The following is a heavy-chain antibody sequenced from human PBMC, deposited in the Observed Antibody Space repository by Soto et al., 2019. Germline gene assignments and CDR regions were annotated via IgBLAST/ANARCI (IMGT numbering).Heavy chain of an antibody. D-gene: IGHD7-27*01. Sequence: EVQLLESGGGLVQPGGSLRLSCVASGFTFSSNAMSWVRQAPGKGLEWVSHITSGSGGGTYYADSVKGRFTISRDNAKDTLYKQINSLRVEDTAGYDFGKGTWGAFDIWGHGTLVTVSS. V-gene: IGHV3-23*01. CDR2: ITSGSGGGT. CDR3: GKGTWGAFDI. J-gene: IGHJ3*02. CDR1: GFTFSSNA.